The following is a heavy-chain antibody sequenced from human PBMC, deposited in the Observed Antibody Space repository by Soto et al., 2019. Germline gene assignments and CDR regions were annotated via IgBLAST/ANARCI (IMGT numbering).Heavy chain of an antibody. CDR2: ISAYNGNT. CDR1: GYTFTSYG. Sequence: QVQLVQSGAEVKKPGASVKVSCKASGYTFTSYGISWVRQAPGQGLEWMGWISAYNGNTNYAQKLQGRVTMTTDTSTSTAYMEVRSLRSDDTAVYYCARVYRITMVRGELSEYWGQGTLVTVSS. CDR3: ARVYRITMVRGELSEY. V-gene: IGHV1-18*01. J-gene: IGHJ4*02. D-gene: IGHD3-10*01.